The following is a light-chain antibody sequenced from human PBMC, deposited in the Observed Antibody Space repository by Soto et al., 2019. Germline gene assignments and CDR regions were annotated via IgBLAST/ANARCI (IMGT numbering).Light chain of an antibody. CDR3: QKYNMAPLT. Sequence: DLQMTQFPSSLSASVGDRVTITCRASQDIRTFLAWYQQRPGKVPKLLIYAASTLQSGVPSRFSGSGSGTDFTLIISSLQPEDVATYYCQKYNMAPLTFGRGTRVEI. CDR1: QDIRTF. J-gene: IGKJ1*01. CDR2: AAS. V-gene: IGKV1-27*01.